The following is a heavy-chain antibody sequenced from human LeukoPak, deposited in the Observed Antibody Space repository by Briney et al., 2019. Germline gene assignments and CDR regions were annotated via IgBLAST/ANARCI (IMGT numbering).Heavy chain of an antibody. CDR3: AREAGDSGSPGDY. V-gene: IGHV4-61*02. J-gene: IGHJ4*02. CDR2: IYTSGST. Sequence: SETLSLTCTVSGGSISSGSYYWSWIRQPAGKGLEWIGRIYTSGSTNYNPSLKSRVTISVATSKNQFSLKLSSVTAADTAVYYCAREAGDSGSPGDYWGQGTLVTVSS. CDR1: GGSISSGSYY. D-gene: IGHD1-26*01.